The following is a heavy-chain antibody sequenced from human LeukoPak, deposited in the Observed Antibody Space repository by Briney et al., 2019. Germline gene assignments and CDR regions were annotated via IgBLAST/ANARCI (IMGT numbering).Heavy chain of an antibody. V-gene: IGHV3-23*01. CDR2: TGSNGVT. D-gene: IGHD3-22*01. J-gene: IGHJ4*02. CDR3: GIRDTSDYYVF. CDR1: GFTFRTYA. Sequence: GGSLRLSCTGSGFTFRTYAFSWVRQAPGKGLEWVSATGSNGVTYYADSGKGRFTISRDNSKNALYLQMNGLRAADTAVYYCGIRDTSDYYVFWGQGTLVTVSS.